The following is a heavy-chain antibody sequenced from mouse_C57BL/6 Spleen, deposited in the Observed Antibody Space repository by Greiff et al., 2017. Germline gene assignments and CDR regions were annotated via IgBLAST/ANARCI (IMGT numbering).Heavy chain of an antibody. CDR1: GYTFTDYN. D-gene: IGHD2-1*01. V-gene: IGHV1-22*01. J-gene: IGHJ2*01. CDR3: ARETMVTQYYFDY. Sequence: EVKLVESGPELVKPGASVKMSCKASGYTFTDYNMHWVKQSHGKSLEWIGYINPNNGGTSYNQKFKGKATLTVNKSSSTAYMELRSLTSEDSAVYYCARETMVTQYYFDYWGQGTTLTVSS. CDR2: INPNNGGT.